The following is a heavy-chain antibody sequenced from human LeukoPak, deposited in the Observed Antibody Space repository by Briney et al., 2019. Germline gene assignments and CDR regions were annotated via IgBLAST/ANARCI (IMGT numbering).Heavy chain of an antibody. Sequence: GGSLRLSCAASGFTVSSNYMSWVRQAPGRGLGWASVIYSGGSTYYEDSVKGRFTISRDNSKNTLYLQMNSLRAEDTAVYYCARLWFGELSFDYWGQGTLVTVSS. V-gene: IGHV3-66*01. D-gene: IGHD3-10*01. CDR3: ARLWFGELSFDY. J-gene: IGHJ4*02. CDR2: IYSGGST. CDR1: GFTVSSNY.